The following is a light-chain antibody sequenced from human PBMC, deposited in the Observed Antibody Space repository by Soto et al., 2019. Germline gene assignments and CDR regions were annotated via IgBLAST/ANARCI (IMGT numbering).Light chain of an antibody. CDR2: AAS. V-gene: IGKV1-39*01. CDR1: QSISSY. Sequence: DIQMTQSPSSLSASVGDRVTITCRASQSISSYLNWYQQKPGNAPKLLIYAASSLQSGVPSRFSGSGSGTDFTLTISSLQPEDFVTYYCQQSYSTPYTFGQGTKLEIK. J-gene: IGKJ2*01. CDR3: QQSYSTPYT.